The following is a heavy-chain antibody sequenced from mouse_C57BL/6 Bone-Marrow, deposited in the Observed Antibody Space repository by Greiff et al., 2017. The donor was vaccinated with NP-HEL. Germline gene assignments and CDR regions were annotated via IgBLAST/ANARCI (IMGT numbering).Heavy chain of an antibody. CDR2: IWSDGST. V-gene: IGHV2-6-1*01. D-gene: IGHD1-2*01. J-gene: IGHJ4*01. CDR3: ARHGYPYYAMDY. Sequence: QVQLKESGPGLVAPSQSLSITCTVSGFSLTSYGVHWVRQPPGKGLERLVVIWSDGSTTYNSALKSRLSISKDNSKSQVFLKMNSLQTDDTAMYYCARHGYPYYAMDYWGQGTSVTVSS. CDR1: GFSLTSYG.